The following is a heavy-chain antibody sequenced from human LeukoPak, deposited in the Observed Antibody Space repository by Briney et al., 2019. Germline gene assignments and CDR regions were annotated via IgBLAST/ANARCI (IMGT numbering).Heavy chain of an antibody. CDR1: GFTFSDYY. D-gene: IGHD6-13*01. V-gene: IGHV3-23*01. CDR2: IFGSGDNT. J-gene: IGHJ4*02. CDR3: AKRGIAEAASFDH. Sequence: GGSLRLSCAASGFTFSDYYMSWIRQAPGKGLEWVSTIFGSGDNTYYVDSVKGRFTISRDSSKNTLFLQMSSLRADDTAVYYCAKRGIAEAASFDHWGQGALVTVSS.